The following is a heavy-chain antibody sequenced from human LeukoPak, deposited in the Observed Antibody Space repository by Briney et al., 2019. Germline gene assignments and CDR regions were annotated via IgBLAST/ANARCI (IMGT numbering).Heavy chain of an antibody. V-gene: IGHV3-23*01. J-gene: IGHJ4*02. D-gene: IGHD1-26*01. CDR2: ISGSGGST. Sequence: GGSLRLSCAASGFTFSSCAMSWVRQGPGKGLEWVSGISGSGGSTYYADSVRGRFSISRDNSKNTLYLQMNSLRAEDTAVYYCAKDRSPYSGSIFDYWGQGTLVTVSS. CDR3: AKDRSPYSGSIFDY. CDR1: GFTFSSCA.